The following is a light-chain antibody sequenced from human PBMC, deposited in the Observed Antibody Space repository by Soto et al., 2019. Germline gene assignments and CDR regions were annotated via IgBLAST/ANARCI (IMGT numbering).Light chain of an antibody. Sequence: QSVLTQPPSASGSPRHSVTISCTGTSRDVGDYNFVSWYQQHPGKAPKVIISEVIKRPSGVHDRFSGSKSGNTASLTVSGLQADDEADYYCASFAGNYKYVFGTGTKLTVL. J-gene: IGLJ1*01. CDR3: ASFAGNYKYV. CDR2: EVI. CDR1: SRDVGDYNF. V-gene: IGLV2-8*01.